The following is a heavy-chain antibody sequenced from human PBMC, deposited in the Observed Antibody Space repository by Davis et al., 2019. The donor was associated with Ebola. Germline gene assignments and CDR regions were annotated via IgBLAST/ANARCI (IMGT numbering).Heavy chain of an antibody. V-gene: IGHV3-11*04. CDR1: AFTFSDYY. J-gene: IGHJ4*02. CDR2: ISSSGSTI. D-gene: IGHD1-7*01. Sequence: GGSLRLSCAASAFTFSDYYMSWIRQAPGKGLEWVSYISSSGSTIYYADSVKGRFTISRDNAKNSLYLQMNSLRAEDTAVYYCARDQLAGTTRPYYFDYWGQGTLVTVSS. CDR3: ARDQLAGTTRPYYFDY.